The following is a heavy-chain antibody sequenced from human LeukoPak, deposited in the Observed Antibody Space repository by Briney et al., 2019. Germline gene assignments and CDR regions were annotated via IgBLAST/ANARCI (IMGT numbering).Heavy chain of an antibody. CDR2: IYAGDADS. J-gene: IGHJ4*02. V-gene: IGHV5-51*01. CDR1: GYSFDSFW. Sequence: NHGESLKISCKGSGYSFDSFWIGWVRQMPGEGVEWMGTIYAGDADSRYSPSLQGQATISVDKSISTVYLQWSSLKASDTAIFYCARQGYYGSGSYLADYWGQGTLVTVSS. D-gene: IGHD3-10*01. CDR3: ARQGYYGSGSYLADY.